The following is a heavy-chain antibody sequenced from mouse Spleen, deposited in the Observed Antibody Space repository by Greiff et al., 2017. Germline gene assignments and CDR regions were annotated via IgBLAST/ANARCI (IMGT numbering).Heavy chain of an antibody. CDR1: GYSITSGYY. D-gene: IGHD2-1*01. CDR3: ARYYGNSYAMDY. Sequence: ESGPGLVKPSQSLSLTCSVTGYSITSGYYWNWIRQFPGNNLEWMGYISYDGSNNYNPSLKNRISITRDTSKNQFFLKLNSVTTEDTATYYCARYYGNSYAMDYWGQGTSVTVSS. J-gene: IGHJ4*01. V-gene: IGHV3-6*01. CDR2: ISYDGSN.